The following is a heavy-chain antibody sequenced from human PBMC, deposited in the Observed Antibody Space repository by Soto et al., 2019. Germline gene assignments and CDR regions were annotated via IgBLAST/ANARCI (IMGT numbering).Heavy chain of an antibody. V-gene: IGHV5-10-1*01. CDR1: GYSFTSYW. D-gene: IGHD6-13*01. J-gene: IGHJ6*02. CDR3: AREQQLVLDYYSCGMDV. Sequence: GESLKISCKGSGYSFTSYWISWVRQMPGKGLEWMGRIDPSDSYTNYSPSFQGHVTISADKSISTAYLQWSSLKASDTAMYYCAREQQLVLDYYSCGMDVSGQGTTVTVS. CDR2: IDPSDSYT.